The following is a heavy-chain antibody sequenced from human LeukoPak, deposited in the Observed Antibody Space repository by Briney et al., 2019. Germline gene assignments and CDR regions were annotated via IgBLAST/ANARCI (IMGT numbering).Heavy chain of an antibody. Sequence: ASVKFSCKVSGYTLTELSMHWVRQAPGKGLEWMGGFDPEDGETIYAQKFQGRVTMTEDTSTDTAYMELSSLRSEDTAVYYCATAHQWLPDRKYYYYMDVWGKGTTVTVSS. CDR3: ATAHQWLPDRKYYYYMDV. V-gene: IGHV1-24*01. CDR1: GYTLTELS. J-gene: IGHJ6*03. CDR2: FDPEDGET. D-gene: IGHD6-19*01.